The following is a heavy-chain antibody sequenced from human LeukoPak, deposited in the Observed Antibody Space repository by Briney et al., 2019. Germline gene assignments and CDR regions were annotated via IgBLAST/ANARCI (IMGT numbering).Heavy chain of an antibody. CDR2: IIPILGIA. J-gene: IGHJ4*02. CDR1: GYTFISYG. V-gene: IGHV1-69*04. D-gene: IGHD6-19*01. CDR3: AGIGGSGWYGGGSYDY. Sequence: SVKVSCKAFGYTFISYGISWVRQAPGQGLEWMGRIIPILGIANYAQKFQGRATITADKSTSTAYMELSSLRSEDTAVYYCAGIGGSGWYGGGSYDYWGQGTLVTVSS.